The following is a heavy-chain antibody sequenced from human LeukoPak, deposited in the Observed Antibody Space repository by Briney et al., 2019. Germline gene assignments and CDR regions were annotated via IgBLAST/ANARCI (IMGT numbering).Heavy chain of an antibody. CDR1: GFTVSSNF. D-gene: IGHD3-3*01. CDR2: IYSGGST. Sequence: PGGSLRLSCAASGFTVSSNFMSWVRQAPGKGLEWVSVIYSGGSTYYADSVKGRFTISRDNSKNTLYLQMNSLRAEDTAVYYCARTRSGYFLDYWGQGTVVTVSS. J-gene: IGHJ4*02. V-gene: IGHV3-53*01. CDR3: ARTRSGYFLDY.